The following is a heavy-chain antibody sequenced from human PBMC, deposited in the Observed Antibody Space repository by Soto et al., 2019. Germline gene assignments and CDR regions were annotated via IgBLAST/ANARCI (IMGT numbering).Heavy chain of an antibody. J-gene: IGHJ4*02. D-gene: IGHD4-17*01. CDR1: GFTFSSYG. V-gene: IGHV3-21*01. Sequence: EVQLVESGGGLVKPGGSLRLSCAASGFTFSSYGMNWVRQAPGKGLEWVSSISSSSSYTYYADSVKGRFTISRDNAKNSLYLQMNSLRAEDTAVYYCARANGDYGRSFDYWGQGTLVTVSS. CDR2: ISSSSSYT. CDR3: ARANGDYGRSFDY.